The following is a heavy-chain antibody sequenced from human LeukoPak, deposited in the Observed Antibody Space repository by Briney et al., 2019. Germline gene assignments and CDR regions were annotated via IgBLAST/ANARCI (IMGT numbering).Heavy chain of an antibody. CDR2: IYHSGST. V-gene: IGHV4-38-2*01. J-gene: IGHJ3*02. CDR1: GYSISSGYY. CDR3: ARPSRIADAFDI. Sequence: SETLSLTCAVSGYSISSGYYWGWIRQPPGKGLEWIGSIYHSGSTYYNPSLKSRVTISVDTSKNQFSLKLRSVTAADTAVYYCARPSRIADAFDIWGQGTMVTVSS. D-gene: IGHD6-13*01.